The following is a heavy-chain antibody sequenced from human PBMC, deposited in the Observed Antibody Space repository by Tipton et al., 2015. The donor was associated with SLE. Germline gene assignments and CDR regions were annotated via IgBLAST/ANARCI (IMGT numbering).Heavy chain of an antibody. CDR1: GFTFNTYT. D-gene: IGHD3-10*01. CDR3: ARGHEGPFGESIDY. V-gene: IGHV3-48*01. J-gene: IGHJ4*02. CDR2: ISSRSSTI. Sequence: SLRLSCTASGFTFNTYTMNWVRQAPGKGLEWVSYISSRSSTIYYGDSVKGRFTISRDNAKNSLYLQMNSLRAEDTAVYYCARGHEGPFGESIDYWGQGTLVTVSS.